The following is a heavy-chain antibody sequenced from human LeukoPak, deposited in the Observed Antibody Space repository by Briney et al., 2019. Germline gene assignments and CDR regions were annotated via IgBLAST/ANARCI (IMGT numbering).Heavy chain of an antibody. D-gene: IGHD3-10*01. CDR2: IYTGGTT. CDR3: ARVSGAWHIDY. CDR1: GLTVSSNY. Sequence: GGSLRLSCAVSGLTVSSNYMSWVRQATGKGLEWVSVIYTGGTTYHADSVKGRFTISRDNSKNTLYLQMNSLRAEDTAVYYCARVSGAWHIDYWGQGTLVTVSS. J-gene: IGHJ4*02. V-gene: IGHV3-66*01.